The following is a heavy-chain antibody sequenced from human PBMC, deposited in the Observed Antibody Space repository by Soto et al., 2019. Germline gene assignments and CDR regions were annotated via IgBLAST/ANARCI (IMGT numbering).Heavy chain of an antibody. D-gene: IGHD2-2*01. CDR3: ARVVVVPAGIETFYYYGMDV. J-gene: IGHJ6*02. CDR1: GGIFNSFA. CDR2: IVPIIGTP. Sequence: QVHLVQSGPEVKERGSSVKVSCKASGGIFNSFAINWVRQAPGQGLEWMGGIVPIIGTPNYAQKFQGRVTITADEPTRTGYMELSSLRSDDTAVYYCARVVVVPAGIETFYYYGMDVWGQGTTLTVYS. V-gene: IGHV1-69*01.